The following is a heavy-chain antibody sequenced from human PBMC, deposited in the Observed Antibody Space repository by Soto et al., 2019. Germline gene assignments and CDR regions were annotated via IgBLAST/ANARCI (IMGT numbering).Heavy chain of an antibody. CDR3: ARQGATAVLYNWFDP. V-gene: IGHV5-10-1*01. CDR1: GYSFTSYW. CDR2: IDPSDSYT. Sequence: GESLKISCKGSGYSFTSYWISWVRQMPGKGLEWMGRIDPSDSYTNYSPSFQGHVTISADKSISTAYLQWSSLKASDTAMYYCARQGATAVLYNWFDPWGQGTLVTVPQ. J-gene: IGHJ5*02. D-gene: IGHD1-26*01.